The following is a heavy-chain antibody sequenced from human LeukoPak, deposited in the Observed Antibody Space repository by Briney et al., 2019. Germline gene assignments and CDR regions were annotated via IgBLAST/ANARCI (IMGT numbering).Heavy chain of an antibody. D-gene: IGHD3-9*01. CDR1: GGTFSSYA. CDR2: IIPIFGTA. V-gene: IGHV1-69*05. CDR3: ANTRGYYDILTGYPQDAFDI. Sequence: SVKVSCKASGGTFSSYAISWVRQAPGQGLEWMGRIIPIFGTANYAQKFQGRVTITTDESTSTAYMELSSLRSENTAVYYCANTRGYYDILTGYPQDAFDIWGQGTMVTVSS. J-gene: IGHJ3*02.